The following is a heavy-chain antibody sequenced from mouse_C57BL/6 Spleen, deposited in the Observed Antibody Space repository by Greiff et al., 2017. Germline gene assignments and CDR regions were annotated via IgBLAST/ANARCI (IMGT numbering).Heavy chain of an antibody. J-gene: IGHJ2*01. CDR1: GFTFSSYT. CDR2: ISGGGGNT. V-gene: IGHV5-9*01. CDR3: ARHLYYGIDY. Sequence: EVQLVESGGGLVKPGGSLKLSCAASGFTFSSYTMSWVRQTPEKRLEWVATISGGGGNTYYPDSVKGRFTISRDNAKNTLYLQMSSLRSEDTALYYCARHLYYGIDYWGQGTTLTVSS. D-gene: IGHD2-1*01.